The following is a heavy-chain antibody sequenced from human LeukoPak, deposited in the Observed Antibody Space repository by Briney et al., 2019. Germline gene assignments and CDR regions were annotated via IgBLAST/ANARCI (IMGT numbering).Heavy chain of an antibody. D-gene: IGHD3-9*01. CDR3: AKDDRSSLRYFDWLGEASVSFAFDI. J-gene: IGHJ3*02. CDR1: GFTFSSYG. V-gene: IGHV3-23*01. Sequence: GGSLRLSCAASGFTFSSYGMSWVRQAPGKGLEWVSAISGSGGSTYYADSVKGRFTISRDNSKNTLYLQMNSLRAEDTAVYYCAKDDRSSLRYFDWLGEASVSFAFDIWGQGTMVTASS. CDR2: ISGSGGST.